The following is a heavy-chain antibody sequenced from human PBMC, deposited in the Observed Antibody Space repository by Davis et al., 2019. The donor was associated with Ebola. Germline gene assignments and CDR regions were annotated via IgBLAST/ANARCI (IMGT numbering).Heavy chain of an antibody. J-gene: IGHJ4*02. CDR3: ARRRLSFEAIDY. CDR2: IYYSGST. D-gene: IGHD1-26*01. Sequence: MPGGSLRLSCTVSGGSISSSSYYWGWIRQPPGKGLEWIGSIYYSGSTYYNPSLKSRVTISVDTSKNQFSLKLSSVSAADTAVYYCARRRLSFEAIDYWGQGTLVTVSS. CDR1: GGSISSSSYY. V-gene: IGHV4-39*01.